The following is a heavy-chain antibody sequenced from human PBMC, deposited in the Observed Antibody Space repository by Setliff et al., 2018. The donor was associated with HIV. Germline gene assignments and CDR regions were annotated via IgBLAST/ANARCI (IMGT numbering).Heavy chain of an antibody. CDR3: ARHDASYYKWNDEVIWNHYGLDV. CDR2: IYPSGRT. Sequence: SETLSLTCAVSGDSMSSGDYSWNWIRQSPGKGLEWIGYIYPSGRTYYNPSLKNRVTMSIDRSKNQFSVKLNSVTAADTAVYYCARHDASYYKWNDEVIWNHYGLDVWGQGTTVTVSS. D-gene: IGHD1-20*01. V-gene: IGHV4-30-2*06. J-gene: IGHJ6*02. CDR1: GDSMSSGDYS.